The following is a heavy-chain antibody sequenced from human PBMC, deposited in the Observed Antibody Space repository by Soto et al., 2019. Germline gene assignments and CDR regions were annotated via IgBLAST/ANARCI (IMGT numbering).Heavy chain of an antibody. CDR3: ARIGLSSSESHFDY. Sequence: ASVKVSCKASGYTFTSYGISWARQAPGQGLEWMGWISAYNGNTNYAQKLQGRVTMTTDTSTGTAYMELRSLRSDDTAVYYCARIGLSSSESHFDYWGQGTLVTVSS. CDR2: ISAYNGNT. CDR1: GYTFTSYG. J-gene: IGHJ4*02. V-gene: IGHV1-18*01. D-gene: IGHD6-13*01.